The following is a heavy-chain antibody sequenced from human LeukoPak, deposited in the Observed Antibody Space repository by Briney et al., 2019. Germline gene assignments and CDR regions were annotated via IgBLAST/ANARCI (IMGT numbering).Heavy chain of an antibody. CDR1: GYTFNGYG. V-gene: IGHV1-18*01. CDR2: ISAYNGNT. J-gene: IGHJ5*02. CDR3: ARSILRYFDWSDNWFDP. Sequence: ASVKVSCKASGYTFNGYGITWVRQAPGQGLEWKGWISAYNGNTNYAQKLQGRVTMTTDTSTSTAYMELRSLRSDDTAVYYCARSILRYFDWSDNWFDPWGQGTLVTVSS. D-gene: IGHD3-9*01.